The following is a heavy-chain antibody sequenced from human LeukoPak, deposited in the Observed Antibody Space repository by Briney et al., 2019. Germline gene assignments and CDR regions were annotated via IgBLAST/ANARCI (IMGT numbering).Heavy chain of an antibody. D-gene: IGHD3-22*01. Sequence: GGSLRLSCAASGFTFSYYWMYWVRQAPGKGPVWVARINTDGGSLNYADSVKGRFTISRDNAKNTLYLQMNSLGAEDTAVYYCARRINYYDSSGYYYVRYFDSWGQGTLVVVSS. CDR3: ARRINYYDSSGYYYVRYFDS. CDR1: GFTFSYYW. CDR2: INTDGGSL. V-gene: IGHV3-74*01. J-gene: IGHJ4*02.